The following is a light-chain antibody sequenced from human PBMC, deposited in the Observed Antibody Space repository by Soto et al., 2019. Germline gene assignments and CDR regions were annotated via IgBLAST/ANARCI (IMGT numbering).Light chain of an antibody. Sequence: QSALTQPASVSGSPGQSITISCTGTSSDVGGDACVSWYQHHPGKAPKLMIYDVSNRPAGVSNRFSGSKSGNTASLTISGLQAEDEADYYSSSYTSSGTLYVFGPGTKLTVL. V-gene: IGLV2-14*03. J-gene: IGLJ1*01. CDR1: SSDVGGDAC. CDR3: SSYTSSGTLYV. CDR2: DVS.